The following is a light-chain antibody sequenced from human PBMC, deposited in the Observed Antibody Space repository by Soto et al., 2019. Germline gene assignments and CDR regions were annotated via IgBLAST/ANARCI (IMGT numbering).Light chain of an antibody. V-gene: IGLV1-40*01. Sequence: QLVLTQPPSVSGAPGQRVTISCTGTSSNIGAGYNVHWYQQVPGTAPKLLIYINNNRPSGVPDRFSGSKSGASASLAITDLQAEDEADYYCQSYDNSLSGSNWVFGGGTKVTVL. CDR1: SSNIGAGYN. CDR2: INN. J-gene: IGLJ3*02. CDR3: QSYDNSLSGSNWV.